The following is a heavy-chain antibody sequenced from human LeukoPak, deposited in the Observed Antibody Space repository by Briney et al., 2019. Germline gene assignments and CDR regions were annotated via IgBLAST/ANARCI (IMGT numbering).Heavy chain of an antibody. J-gene: IGHJ4*02. CDR1: GFTFSNSA. Sequence: SVKVSCKTSGFTFSNSAMQWVRQARGQRLEWIGWVIVGSGNTHYAQRFQDRVTITRDMSTNTAYLELSSLTSEDAAVYYCARGSRPVYNLLTGKRYFDYWGQGTLLTVSS. D-gene: IGHD3-9*01. V-gene: IGHV1-58*02. CDR2: VIVGSGNT. CDR3: ARGSRPVYNLLTGKRYFDY.